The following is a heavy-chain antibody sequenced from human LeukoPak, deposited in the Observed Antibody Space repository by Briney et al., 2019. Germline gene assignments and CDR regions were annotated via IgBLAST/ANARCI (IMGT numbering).Heavy chain of an antibody. D-gene: IGHD5-12*01. V-gene: IGHV3-20*04. CDR2: INWNSGST. CDR3: ARVGGGYVAYYFDY. Sequence: PGGSLRLSCAASGFTFDDYGMSWVRQAPGKGLEWVSGINWNSGSTGYADSVKGRFTISRDNAKNSLYLQMNSLRAEDTALYYCARVGGGYVAYYFDYWGQGTLVTVSS. CDR1: GFTFDDYG. J-gene: IGHJ4*02.